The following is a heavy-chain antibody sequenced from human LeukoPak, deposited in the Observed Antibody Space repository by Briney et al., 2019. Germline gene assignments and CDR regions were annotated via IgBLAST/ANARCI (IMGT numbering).Heavy chain of an antibody. Sequence: PGGSLRLSCAASGFTFSSYAMSWVRQAPGKGLEWVSAISGSGGSTYYADSVKGRFTISRDNSKSTLYLQMNSLRAEDTAVYYCAKYGSGAAGDAYDAFDIWGQGTMVTVSS. V-gene: IGHV3-23*01. CDR1: GFTFSSYA. CDR3: AKYGSGAAGDAYDAFDI. D-gene: IGHD6-13*01. J-gene: IGHJ3*02. CDR2: ISGSGGST.